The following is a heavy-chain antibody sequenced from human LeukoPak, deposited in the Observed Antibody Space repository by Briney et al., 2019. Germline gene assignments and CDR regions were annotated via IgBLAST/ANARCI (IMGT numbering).Heavy chain of an antibody. V-gene: IGHV3-23*01. J-gene: IGHJ4*02. CDR2: ISGSGAST. Sequence: PGGSLRLSCAASGFTFSRYVMNWVRQAPGKGLEWVSAISGSGASTYYADSVKGRFTISRDNSKNTLYLQMNSLRAEDTAVYYCARDGLYGDYVIYWGQGILVTVSS. CDR3: ARDGLYGDYVIY. CDR1: GFTFSRYV. D-gene: IGHD4-17*01.